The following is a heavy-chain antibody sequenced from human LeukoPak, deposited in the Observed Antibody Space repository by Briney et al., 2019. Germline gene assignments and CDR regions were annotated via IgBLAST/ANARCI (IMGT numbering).Heavy chain of an antibody. V-gene: IGHV1-18*01. CDR2: ISAYNGNT. CDR1: GYTFTSYG. Sequence: GASVKVSCKASGYTFTSYGISWVRQAPGQGLEWMGWISAYNGNTNYAHKFQGRVTMTTDTSTTTAYMELRSLRSDDTAVYYCARDRGTAVFDYWGQGTLVTVSS. J-gene: IGHJ4*02. D-gene: IGHD3-10*01. CDR3: ARDRGTAVFDY.